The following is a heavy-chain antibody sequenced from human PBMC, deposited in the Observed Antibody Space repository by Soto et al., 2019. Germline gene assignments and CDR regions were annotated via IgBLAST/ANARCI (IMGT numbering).Heavy chain of an antibody. CDR2: IYYMGRT. J-gene: IGHJ4*02. V-gene: IGHV4-59*01. CDR3: ARDPVGVTYFDY. D-gene: IGHD1-26*01. CDR1: GSISTYY. Sequence: SETLSLTCTVGSISTYYLNWIRQPPGKGLEWIGYIYYMGRTNYNPSLKSRVTMSIDTSKNQFSLKLSSVTAADTAVYYCARDPVGVTYFDYWGQGTLVT.